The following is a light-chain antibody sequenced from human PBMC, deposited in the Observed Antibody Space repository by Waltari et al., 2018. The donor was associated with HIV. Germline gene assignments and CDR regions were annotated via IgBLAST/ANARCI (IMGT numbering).Light chain of an antibody. J-gene: IGLJ2*01. CDR1: SSDVGSYDL. V-gene: IGLV2-23*02. CDR3: CSYAGSSTVV. CDR2: EVS. Sequence: QSALTQPASVSGSPGQSNTISCTGTSSDVGSYDLVSWYQQHPGKAPKLMIYEVSKRPSGVSNLFSGSKSGNTASLTISGLQAEDEADYYCCSYAGSSTVVFGGGTKLTVL.